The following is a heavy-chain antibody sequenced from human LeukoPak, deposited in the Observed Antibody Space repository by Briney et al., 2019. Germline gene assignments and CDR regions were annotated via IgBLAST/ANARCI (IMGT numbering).Heavy chain of an antibody. J-gene: IGHJ4*02. CDR1: GFTFSSYA. Sequence: GGSLRLSCAASGFTFSSYAMHWVRQAPGKGLEWVAVISYDGSNKYYADSVKGRFTISRDNSKNTLYLQMNSLRAEDTAVYYCAKDLDGSGGYYFFDYWGQGTLVTVSS. D-gene: IGHD3-10*01. CDR2: ISYDGSNK. CDR3: AKDLDGSGGYYFFDY. V-gene: IGHV3-30-3*01.